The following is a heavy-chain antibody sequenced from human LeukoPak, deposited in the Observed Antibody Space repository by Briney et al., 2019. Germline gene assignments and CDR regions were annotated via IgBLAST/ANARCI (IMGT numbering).Heavy chain of an antibody. CDR1: GYTLTELS. CDR3: ATLPRPYYYDSMGANWFDP. CDR2: FHPEDGET. V-gene: IGHV1-24*01. D-gene: IGHD3-22*01. Sequence: ASVTVSCKVSGYTLTELSMHWVRQAPGKGLEWMGGFHPEDGETIYAQKFQGRVTMTADTSTDTAYMELSSLRSEDTAVYYCATLPRPYYYDSMGANWFDPWGQGTLVTVSS. J-gene: IGHJ5*02.